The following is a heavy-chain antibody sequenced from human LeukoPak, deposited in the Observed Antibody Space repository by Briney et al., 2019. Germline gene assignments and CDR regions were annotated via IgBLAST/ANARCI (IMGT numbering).Heavy chain of an antibody. CDR1: GGSISSYY. CDR2: TYYSGST. J-gene: IGHJ5*02. Sequence: PSETLSLTCTVSGGSISSYYWSWIRQPPGKGLEWIGYTYYSGSTNYNPSLKSRVTISVDTSKNQFSLKLSSVTAADTAVYYCARVEQQLGYNWFDPWGQGTLVTVSS. V-gene: IGHV4-59*01. D-gene: IGHD6-13*01. CDR3: ARVEQQLGYNWFDP.